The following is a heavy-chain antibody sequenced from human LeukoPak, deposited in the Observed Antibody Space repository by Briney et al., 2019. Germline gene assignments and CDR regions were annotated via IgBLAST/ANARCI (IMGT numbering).Heavy chain of an antibody. CDR3: AKASPDYYYYMDV. J-gene: IGHJ6*03. CDR1: GFTFSSYW. Sequence: GGSLRLSCAASGFTFSSYWMSWVRQAPGKGLEWVANIKQDGSSKYYADSVKGRFTISRDNSKNTLYLQMNSLRAEDTAVYYCAKASPDYYYYMDVWGKGTTVTVSS. CDR2: IKQDGSSK. V-gene: IGHV3-7*01.